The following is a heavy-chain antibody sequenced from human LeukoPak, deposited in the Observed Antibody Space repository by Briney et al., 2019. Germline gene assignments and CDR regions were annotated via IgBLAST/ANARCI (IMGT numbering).Heavy chain of an antibody. J-gene: IGHJ3*02. CDR3: ARQGSYRYWAFDI. D-gene: IGHD3-16*02. CDR2: IYYSGST. V-gene: IGHV4-59*01. CDR1: GGSISSYY. Sequence: PSETLSLTCTVSGGSISSYYWSWIRQPPGKGLEWNGYIYYSGSTNYNPSLKSRVTISVDTSKNQFSLKLSSVTAADTAVYYCARQGSYRYWAFDIWGQGTMVTVSS.